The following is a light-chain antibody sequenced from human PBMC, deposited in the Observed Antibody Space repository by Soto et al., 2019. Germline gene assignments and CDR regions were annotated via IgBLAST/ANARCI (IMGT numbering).Light chain of an antibody. CDR1: QSLNGN. Sequence: EIVMTQSPATLSVSPGERATLSCRASQSLNGNLAWYQQKPDQGPRLLIYGASTRATGIPARFSGSGSGTEFTLTISSLQSEDFAVYHCQQYNKWPLTFGGGTKVEIK. CDR2: GAS. CDR3: QQYNKWPLT. V-gene: IGKV3-15*01. J-gene: IGKJ4*01.